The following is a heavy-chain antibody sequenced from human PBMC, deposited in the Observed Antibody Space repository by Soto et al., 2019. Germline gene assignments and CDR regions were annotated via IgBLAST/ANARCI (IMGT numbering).Heavy chain of an antibody. CDR3: AREAGSGWFHDAFDI. Sequence: SLKVSCKAPGGTFSSYTISWVRQAPGQGLEWMGRIIPILGIANYAQKFQGRVTITADKSTSTAYMELSSLGSEDTAVYYCAREAGSGWFHDAFDIWGQGTMVTVSS. J-gene: IGHJ3*02. V-gene: IGHV1-69*04. CDR2: IIPILGIA. CDR1: GGTFSSYT. D-gene: IGHD6-19*01.